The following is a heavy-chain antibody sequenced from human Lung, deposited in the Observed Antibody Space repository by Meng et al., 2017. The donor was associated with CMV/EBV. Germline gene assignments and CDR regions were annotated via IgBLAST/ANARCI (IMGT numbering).Heavy chain of an antibody. V-gene: IGHV3-30*02. CDR2: IPHDGSNK. CDR3: ANGEGSRWDDAFDI. Sequence: GESLKISCSASGLTFSDNGIHWVRQAPGKGLEWVTFIPHDGSNKFYADSVRGRFTISRDNSKNTVYLQMDNLGVEDTAVYYCANGEGSRWDDAFDIWGPGXMVTVSS. CDR1: GLTFSDNG. D-gene: IGHD6-13*01. J-gene: IGHJ3*02.